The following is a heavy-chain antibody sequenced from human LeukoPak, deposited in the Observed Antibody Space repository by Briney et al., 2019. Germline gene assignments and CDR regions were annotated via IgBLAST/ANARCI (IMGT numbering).Heavy chain of an antibody. CDR1: GFTFSSYA. Sequence: HTGGSLRLSCAASGFTFSSYAMSWVRQAPGKGLEWVSAISGSGGSTYYADSVKGRFTISRDNSKNTLYLQMNSLRAEDTAVYYCARDRSYDSRIVDFWGQGTLVTVSS. J-gene: IGHJ4*02. D-gene: IGHD3-22*01. V-gene: IGHV3-23*01. CDR2: ISGSGGST. CDR3: ARDRSYDSRIVDF.